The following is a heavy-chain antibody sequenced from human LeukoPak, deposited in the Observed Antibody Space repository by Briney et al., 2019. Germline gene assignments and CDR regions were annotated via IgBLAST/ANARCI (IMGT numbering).Heavy chain of an antibody. CDR3: AKAAAAAAAARYFQH. CDR2: ISGSGGGT. J-gene: IGHJ1*01. V-gene: IGHV3-23*01. Sequence: GGSLRLSCAASGFTFSSYAMSWVRQAPGKGLEWVSDISGSGGGTYYADSVKGRFTISRDSSKNTLYLQMNSLRAEDTAVYYCAKAAAAAAAARYFQHWGQGTLVTVSS. CDR1: GFTFSSYA. D-gene: IGHD6-13*01.